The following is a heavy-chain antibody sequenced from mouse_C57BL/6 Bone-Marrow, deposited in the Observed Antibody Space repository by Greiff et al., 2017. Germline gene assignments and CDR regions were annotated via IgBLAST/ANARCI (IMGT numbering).Heavy chain of an antibody. D-gene: IGHD1-1*01. CDR1: GYAFSSSW. V-gene: IGHV1-82*01. Sequence: QVQLQQSGPELVKPGASVKISCKASGYAFSSSWMNWVKQRPGKGLEWIGRIYPGDGDTNYNGKFKGKATLTADKSSSTAYMQLSSLTSEDSAVYFCARRNYYGSISYYAMDYWGQGTSVTVSS. CDR2: IYPGDGDT. J-gene: IGHJ4*01. CDR3: ARRNYYGSISYYAMDY.